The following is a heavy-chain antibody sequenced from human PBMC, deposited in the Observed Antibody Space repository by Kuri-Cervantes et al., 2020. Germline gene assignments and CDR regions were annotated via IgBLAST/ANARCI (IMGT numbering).Heavy chain of an antibody. D-gene: IGHD3-22*01. CDR2: INPETGAT. Sequence: ASVKVSCKSSVYSFVGYYVHWMRQAPGHGIEWMGWINPETGATFYAQKFQGRVTLTRDTSINTAYMELNSLRTDDTAVFYCARETMIVVVAKGYFDLWGRGTLVTVSS. V-gene: IGHV1-2*02. CDR1: VYSFVGYY. J-gene: IGHJ2*01. CDR3: ARETMIVVVAKGYFDL.